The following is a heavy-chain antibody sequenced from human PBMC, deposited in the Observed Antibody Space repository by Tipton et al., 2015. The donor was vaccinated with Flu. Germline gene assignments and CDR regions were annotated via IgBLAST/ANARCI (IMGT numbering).Heavy chain of an antibody. J-gene: IGHJ4*02. CDR2: VYTSGST. Sequence: GLVKPSQTLSLTCTVSGGSISSGSYYWTWIRQPARKGLEWIGRVYTSGSTNYNPSLKSRVTMSVDTSKNQFSLKLSSVTAADTAIYYCAREKIPNSYYYDNSGYTNYFDSWGQGTLVTVSS. V-gene: IGHV4-61*02. D-gene: IGHD3-22*01. CDR1: GGSISSGSYY. CDR3: AREKIPNSYYYDNSGYTNYFDS.